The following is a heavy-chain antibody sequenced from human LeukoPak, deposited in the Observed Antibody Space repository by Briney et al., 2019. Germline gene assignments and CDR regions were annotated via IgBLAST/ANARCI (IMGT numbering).Heavy chain of an antibody. D-gene: IGHD3-3*01. CDR1: GYTFTSYY. CDR2: INPSGCST. CDR3: AREKGITIFGVVIRPRRLVFDY. Sequence: GASVKVSCKASGYTFTSYYMHWVRQAPGQGLEWMGIINPSGCSTSYAQKFQGRVTMTRDTSTSTVYMELSSLRSEDTAVYYCAREKGITIFGVVIRPRRLVFDYWGQGTLVTVSS. V-gene: IGHV1-46*01. J-gene: IGHJ4*02.